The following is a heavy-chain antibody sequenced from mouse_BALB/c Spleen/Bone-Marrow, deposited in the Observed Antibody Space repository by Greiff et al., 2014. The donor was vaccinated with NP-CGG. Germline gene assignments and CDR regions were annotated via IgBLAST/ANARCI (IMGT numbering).Heavy chain of an antibody. J-gene: IGHJ1*01. V-gene: IGHV5-6*01. D-gene: IGHD2-10*02. CDR1: GFTFSSYG. CDR2: ISSGGSYT. Sequence: EVQLVESGGDLVKPGGSLKLSCAASGFTFSSYGTSWVRQTPDKRLEWVATISSGGSYTYYPDSVKGRFTISRDNAKNTLYLQMSSLKSEDTAMYYCARRGYGNSYWYFDVWGAGTTVTVSS. CDR3: ARRGYGNSYWYFDV.